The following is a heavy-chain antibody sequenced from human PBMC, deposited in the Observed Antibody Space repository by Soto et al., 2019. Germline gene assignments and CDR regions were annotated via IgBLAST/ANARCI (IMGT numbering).Heavy chain of an antibody. Sequence: EVQLLESGGELVQPGGSLRLSCAASGFIFSGYPMSWVRRAPGKGLEWVSIISAGGGSAYYADSVKGRFTISRDNSKNILFLQMNSLRADDTAVYYCAKDPWVRDTEMVTIDYWGLGTLVTVSS. D-gene: IGHD5-18*01. CDR2: ISAGGGSA. CDR1: GFIFSGYP. J-gene: IGHJ4*02. CDR3: AKDPWVRDTEMVTIDY. V-gene: IGHV3-23*01.